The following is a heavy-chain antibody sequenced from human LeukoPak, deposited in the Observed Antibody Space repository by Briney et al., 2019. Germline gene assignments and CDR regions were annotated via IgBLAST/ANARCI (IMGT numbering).Heavy chain of an antibody. CDR3: AREKAYYYDP. CDR2: ISSSGST. V-gene: IGHV4-61*02. CDR1: GDSISSGDYY. J-gene: IGHJ4*02. D-gene: IGHD3-22*01. Sequence: SQTLSLTCTVSGDSISSGDYYWSWIRQPAGKGLEWIGRISSSGSTNYNPSLKSRVTISVDTSKNQFSLKLSSVTAADTAVYYCAREKAYYYDPWGQGTLVTVPS.